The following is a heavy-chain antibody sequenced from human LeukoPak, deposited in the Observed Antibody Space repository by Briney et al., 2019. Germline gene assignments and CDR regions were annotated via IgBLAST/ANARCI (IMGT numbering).Heavy chain of an antibody. V-gene: IGHV3-30*02. CDR3: ARGVTSWPQGPYHFDY. Sequence: GGSLRLSCAVSGFTFSDYAMHGVRQAPGKGLEWVASIQSNGNEKYSSDSLKGRFTISRDNSKNTLYLQMNTVRPEDTAVFYCARGVTSWPQGPYHFDYWGQGILITVSS. CDR1: GFTFSDYA. CDR2: IQSNGNEK. D-gene: IGHD2-2*01. J-gene: IGHJ4*02.